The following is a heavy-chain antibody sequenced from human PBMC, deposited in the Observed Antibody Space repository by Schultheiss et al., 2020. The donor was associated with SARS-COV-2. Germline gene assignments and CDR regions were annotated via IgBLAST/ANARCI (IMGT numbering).Heavy chain of an antibody. D-gene: IGHD6-13*01. CDR2: ISAYNGNT. V-gene: IGHV1-18*01. J-gene: IGHJ4*02. Sequence: ASVKVSCKASGYTFTSYAMHWVRQAPGQGLEWMGWISAYNGNTNYAQKLQGRVTMTTDTSTTTAYMELRSLRSDDTAVYYCARDQGYTSTWYCDYWGQGTLVTVSS. CDR1: GYTFTSYA. CDR3: ARDQGYTSTWYCDY.